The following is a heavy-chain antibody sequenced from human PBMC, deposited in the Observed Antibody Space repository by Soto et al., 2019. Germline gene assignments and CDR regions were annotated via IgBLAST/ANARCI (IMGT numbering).Heavy chain of an antibody. CDR2: IKQDESEK. V-gene: IGHV3-7*03. CDR3: ASDRFRGTYYLRGVTYFFEE. Sequence: GGSLRLSCVTYGLTLTDYWMSWVRQAPGKGLEWVANIKQDESEKNYLDSVKGRFTISRDNAKNSLYLQMNSLRAEDTAVYYCASDRFRGTYYLRGVTYFFEEWGQGAPVTVSS. J-gene: IGHJ4*02. D-gene: IGHD1-26*01. CDR1: GLTLTDYW.